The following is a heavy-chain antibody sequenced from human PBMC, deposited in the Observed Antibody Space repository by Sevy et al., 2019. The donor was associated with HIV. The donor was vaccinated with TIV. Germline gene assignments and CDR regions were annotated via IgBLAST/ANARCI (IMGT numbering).Heavy chain of an antibody. V-gene: IGHV3-23*01. Sequence: GGSLRLSCVASGFTFNTYAMSWVRQAPGKGPEWVSAIRGSGSSTYYAAAVQGRFTISRDNSKNTLYLQMNILRAEDTAVYYCAKEAPGYNYDTSGSFDYWGQGTLVTVSS. CDR1: GFTFNTYA. CDR3: AKEAPGYNYDTSGSFDY. D-gene: IGHD3-22*01. CDR2: IRGSGSST. J-gene: IGHJ4*02.